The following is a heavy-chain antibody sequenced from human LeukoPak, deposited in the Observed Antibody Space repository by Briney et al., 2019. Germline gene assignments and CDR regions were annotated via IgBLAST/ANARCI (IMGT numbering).Heavy chain of an antibody. CDR2: IRYDGSNK. J-gene: IGHJ5*02. V-gene: IGHV3-30*02. D-gene: IGHD6-13*01. Sequence: GGSLRLSCAASGFTFSAYGMHWVRQAPVKGLEWVAFIRYDGSNKYYPDSVRGRFTVSRDNSKNTLYLQMNSLRPEDTAVYYCAKVLGEYSIRSKPLDTWGQGTLVTVSS. CDR3: AKVLGEYSIRSKPLDT. CDR1: GFTFSAYG.